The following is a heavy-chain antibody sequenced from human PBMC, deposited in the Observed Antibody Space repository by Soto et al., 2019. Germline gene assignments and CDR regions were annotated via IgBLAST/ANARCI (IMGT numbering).Heavy chain of an antibody. CDR3: AREGIAAAGPDY. V-gene: IGHV3-74*01. CDR1: GFTFSSYW. CDR2: INSDGSST. J-gene: IGHJ4*02. Sequence: PGGSLRLSCAASGFTFSSYWMHWVRQAPGKGLVWVSRINSDGSSTSYADSVKGRFTISRDNAKNTLYLQMNSLRAEDTAVYYCAREGIAAAGPDYWGQGTLVTVSS. D-gene: IGHD6-13*01.